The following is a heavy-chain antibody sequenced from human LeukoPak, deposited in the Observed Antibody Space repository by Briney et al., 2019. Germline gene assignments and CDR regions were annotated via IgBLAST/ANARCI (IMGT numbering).Heavy chain of an antibody. Sequence: GGSLRLSCSASGFTFCSYSMNWLRQPPGKGLEWVSSISISSSYIYYPPSVKGRFTISRGHAKNSLYLQVKSLRGESQAVYYCARDSTYCDFWSGYPGGGGYYYGMDVWGQKTTVTVSS. J-gene: IGHJ6*02. CDR2: ISISSSYI. V-gene: IGHV3-21*01. CDR3: ARDSTYCDFWSGYPGGGGYYYGMDV. D-gene: IGHD3-3*01. CDR1: GFTFCSYS.